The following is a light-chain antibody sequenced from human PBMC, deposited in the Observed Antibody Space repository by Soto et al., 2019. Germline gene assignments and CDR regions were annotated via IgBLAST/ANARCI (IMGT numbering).Light chain of an antibody. CDR3: QQAYSFPLT. CDR1: QDVVSW. Sequence: DIQMTQSPSFVSASVGDRVTITCRASQDVVSWLAWYQQKPGKAPTLLIYAASSLRSGVPSRFSGSGSGTDFTLTISSLQPEDFATYYCQQAYSFPLTSGGGTKVEIK. V-gene: IGKV1-12*01. CDR2: AAS. J-gene: IGKJ4*01.